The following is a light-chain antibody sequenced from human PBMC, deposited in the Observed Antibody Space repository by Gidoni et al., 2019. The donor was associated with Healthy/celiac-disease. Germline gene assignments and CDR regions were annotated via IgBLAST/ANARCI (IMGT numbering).Light chain of an antibody. CDR2: GAS. CDR3: QQYGSSPT. CDR1: QSVSSSY. V-gene: IGKV3-20*01. Sequence: EIVLTQSPGTLSLSPGERATLSCRASQSVSSSYLAWYQQKPGQAPRLLIYGASSRATGIPDRFSGSGSGTDCTLTISRLEPEDFAVYYCQQYGSSPTFGQXTKVEIK. J-gene: IGKJ1*01.